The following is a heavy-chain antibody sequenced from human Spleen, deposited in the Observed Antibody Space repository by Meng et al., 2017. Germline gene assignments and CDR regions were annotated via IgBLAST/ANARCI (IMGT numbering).Heavy chain of an antibody. V-gene: IGHV1-24*01. CDR1: GYTLIELS. J-gene: IGHJ4*02. Sequence: ASVKVSCKVSGYTLIELSIHWVRQAPGKGLEWMGGFDPEDGETIYTQKFQGRVTMTEDTSTDTAYMELSSLKSEDTAVYYCATSRGWLVNYFDQWGQGTPVTVSS. D-gene: IGHD6-19*01. CDR2: FDPEDGET. CDR3: ATSRGWLVNYFDQ.